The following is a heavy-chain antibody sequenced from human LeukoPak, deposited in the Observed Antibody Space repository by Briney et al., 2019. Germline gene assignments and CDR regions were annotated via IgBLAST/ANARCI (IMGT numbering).Heavy chain of an antibody. D-gene: IGHD3-22*01. CDR2: IYYSGST. CDR1: GGSISSYY. Sequence: PSETLSLTCTVSGGSISSYYWSWIRQPPGKGLEWIGYIYYSGSTNYNPSLKSRVTISVDTSKNQFSLKLSSVTAADTAVYYCARDSRRYYDSSGYYRFFDYWGQGTLVTVSS. V-gene: IGHV4-59*01. CDR3: ARDSRRYYDSSGYYRFFDY. J-gene: IGHJ4*02.